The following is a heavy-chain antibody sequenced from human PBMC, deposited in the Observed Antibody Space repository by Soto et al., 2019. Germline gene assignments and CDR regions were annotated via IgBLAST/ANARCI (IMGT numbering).Heavy chain of an antibody. CDR3: ARAYDYGDPYFDY. CDR2: ISSSGSTI. V-gene: IGHV3-11*01. D-gene: IGHD4-17*01. Sequence: GGSLRLSCAASGFTFSDYYMSWIRQAPGKGLEWVSYISSSGSTIYYADSVKGRFTISRDNAKNSLYLQMNSLRAEDTAVYYCARAYDYGDPYFDYWGQGTLVTVSS. CDR1: GFTFSDYY. J-gene: IGHJ4*02.